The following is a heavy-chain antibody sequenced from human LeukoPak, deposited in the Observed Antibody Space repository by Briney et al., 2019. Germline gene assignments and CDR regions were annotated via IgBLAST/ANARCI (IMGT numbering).Heavy chain of an antibody. J-gene: IGHJ4*02. D-gene: IGHD7-27*01. CDR1: GFTFRRYR. V-gene: IGHV3-21*01. Sequence: GGSLRLSCAASGFTFRRYRMNWVRQAPGKGLEWVSSISTSSSYIYYADSVKGRFTISRDNAKNSLYLQMNSLRAEDTAVYYCVRAGDQYFDVWGQGIQVTVSS. CDR3: VRAGDQYFDV. CDR2: ISTSSSYI.